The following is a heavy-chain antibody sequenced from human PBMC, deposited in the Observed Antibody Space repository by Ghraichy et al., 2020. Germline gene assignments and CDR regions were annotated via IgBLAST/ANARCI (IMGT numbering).Heavy chain of an antibody. Sequence: GGSLRLSCAASGFTFNTYAMNWVRQAPGKGLEWVSTIGSDGRTTYYADSVKGRFTISRDNSKNTLFLQMNSLRAEDTAIYYCAKYYYDSSGPLERAFDIWGQGTMVTVSS. V-gene: IGHV3-23*01. J-gene: IGHJ3*02. CDR3: AKYYYDSSGPLERAFDI. D-gene: IGHD3-22*01. CDR1: GFTFNTYA. CDR2: IGSDGRTT.